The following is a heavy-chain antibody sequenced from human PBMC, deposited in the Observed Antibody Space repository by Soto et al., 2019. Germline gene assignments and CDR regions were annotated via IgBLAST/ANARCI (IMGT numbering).Heavy chain of an antibody. CDR2: IYPGDSDT. CDR3: ARHPGSGLYYYYYMDV. CDR1: GYSFSSYW. Sequence: PGESLKISCKGSGYSFSSYWIGWVRQMPGKGLEWMGIIYPGDSDTRYSPSFQGQVTISADKSISTAYLQWSSLKASDTAMYYCARHPGSGLYYYYYMDVWGKGTTVTVSS. V-gene: IGHV5-51*01. J-gene: IGHJ6*03. D-gene: IGHD3-10*01.